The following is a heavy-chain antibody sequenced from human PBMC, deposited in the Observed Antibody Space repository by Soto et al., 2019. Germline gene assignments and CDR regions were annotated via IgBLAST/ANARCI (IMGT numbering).Heavy chain of an antibody. V-gene: IGHV3-23*01. J-gene: IGHJ5*02. Sequence: GGSLRLSCAASAFTFSSYSMAWVRQAPGKGLEWVSAISGSGGSTYYADSVKGRFTISRDNSKNTLYLQMNSLRAEDTAVYYCAKEDDFWSGSPIAPWGQGTLVTVSS. CDR3: AKEDDFWSGSPIAP. CDR2: ISGSGGST. CDR1: AFTFSSYS. D-gene: IGHD3-3*01.